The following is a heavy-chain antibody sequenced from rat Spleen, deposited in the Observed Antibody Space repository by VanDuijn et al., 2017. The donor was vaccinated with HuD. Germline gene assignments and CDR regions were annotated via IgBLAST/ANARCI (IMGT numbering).Heavy chain of an antibody. CDR1: GFTFSDYY. V-gene: IGHV5-22*01. CDR2: ISYEGRST. J-gene: IGHJ3*01. Sequence: EVQLVESGGGLVQPGRSLKLSCAASGFTFSDYYMAWVRQAPKKGLEWVASISYEGRSTYYGDSVKGRFTISRDHAKSTLYLQMNSLRSEDTATYYCASRTGNWFAYWGQGTLVTVSS. CDR3: ASRTGNWFAY. D-gene: IGHD4-2*01.